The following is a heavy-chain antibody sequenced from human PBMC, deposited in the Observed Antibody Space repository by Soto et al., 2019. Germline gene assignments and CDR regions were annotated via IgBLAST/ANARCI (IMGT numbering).Heavy chain of an antibody. D-gene: IGHD6-6*01. Sequence: ASVKVSCKASGYTFAAYGISWVRQAPGQGLEWMGWISAYSGNTNYAQNFQGRVTMTTDTSTSTAYMELRTLRSDDTAVYYCASVRSSVYYYHMDVWGKGTTVTVSS. J-gene: IGHJ6*03. CDR1: GYTFAAYG. CDR3: ASVRSSVYYYHMDV. CDR2: ISAYSGNT. V-gene: IGHV1-18*01.